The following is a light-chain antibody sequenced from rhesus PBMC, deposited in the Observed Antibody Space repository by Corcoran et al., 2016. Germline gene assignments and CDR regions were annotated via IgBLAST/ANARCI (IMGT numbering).Light chain of an antibody. CDR3: LQHNSYPFT. V-gene: IGKV1-28*01. Sequence: DIQMTQSPSSLSASVGDTVTITCRASQGISSYLNWFPQKPGKAPQLLIYAASSLESGVPSRFRGSGTGTEFTLTISSLQPEDFAAYYCLQHNSYPFTFGPGTKLDIE. CDR2: AAS. CDR1: QGISSY. J-gene: IGKJ3*01.